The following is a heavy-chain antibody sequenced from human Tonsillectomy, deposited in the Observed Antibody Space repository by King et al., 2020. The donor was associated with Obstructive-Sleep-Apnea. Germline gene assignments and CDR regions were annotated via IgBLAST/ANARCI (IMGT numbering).Heavy chain of an antibody. J-gene: IGHJ1*01. D-gene: IGHD6-13*01. V-gene: IGHV3-21*01. CDR2: ISSSSSYI. Sequence: VQLVESGGGLVKPGGSLRLSCAASGFTFSSYSMNWVRQAPGKGLEWVSSISSSSSYIYYADSVKGRFTISRDNAKNSLYLQMNSLSAEDTAVYYCAGGGSSSWYGYFQHWGQGTLVTVSS. CDR3: AGGGSSSWYGYFQH. CDR1: GFTFSSYS.